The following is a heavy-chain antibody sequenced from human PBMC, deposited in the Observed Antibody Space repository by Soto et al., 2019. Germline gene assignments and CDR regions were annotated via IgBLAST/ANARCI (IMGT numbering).Heavy chain of an antibody. CDR1: GFTFSSYG. CDR2: IWYDGSNK. J-gene: IGHJ6*02. V-gene: IGHV3-33*01. D-gene: IGHD3-10*01. CDR3: ARVHTTGSGSYYNPTYYYYGMDV. Sequence: GGSLRLSCAASGFTFSSYGMHWVRQAPGKGLEWVAVIWYDGSNKYYADSVKGRSTISRDNSKNTLYLQMNSLRAEDTAVYYCARVHTTGSGSYYNPTYYYYGMDVWGQGTTVTVSS.